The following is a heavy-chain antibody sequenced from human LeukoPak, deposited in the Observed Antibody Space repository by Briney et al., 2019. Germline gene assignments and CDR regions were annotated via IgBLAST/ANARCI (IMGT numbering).Heavy chain of an antibody. CDR2: ITPILGTA. CDR1: GGTFSRYA. J-gene: IGHJ4*02. CDR3: AKAPNYSGSGSPLFDY. D-gene: IGHD3-10*01. Sequence: SVKVSCKASGGTFSRYAISWVRQAPGQGLEWMGGITPILGTAKYSQKVQGRVTVSTDESTSTSYMELRSLRSDDTAVYYCAKAPNYSGSGSPLFDYWGQGTLVTVSS. V-gene: IGHV1-69*05.